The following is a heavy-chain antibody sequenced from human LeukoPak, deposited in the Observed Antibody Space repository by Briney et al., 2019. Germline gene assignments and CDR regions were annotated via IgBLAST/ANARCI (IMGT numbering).Heavy chain of an antibody. Sequence: SETLSLTCTVSGRSTSSYYWSWIRQPPGKRLECSGDIYYSGSTNYKPSLKSRVTISVDTSKSQLSLKLSSVTAADSGAYYCAMALGGYYYDYWGQGTLVTVSS. CDR1: GRSTSSYY. D-gene: IGHD3-22*01. CDR3: AMALGGYYYDY. CDR2: IYYSGST. V-gene: IGHV4-59*01. J-gene: IGHJ4*02.